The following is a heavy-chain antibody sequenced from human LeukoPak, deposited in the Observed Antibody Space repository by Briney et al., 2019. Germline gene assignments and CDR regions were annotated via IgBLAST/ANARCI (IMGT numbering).Heavy chain of an antibody. Sequence: GGSLRLSCAASEFTFDDYAMHWVRQAPGKGLEWVSGISWNSGYIGYADSVKGRFTISRDNAKNSLYLQMNSLRAEDTALYYCAKSGDSSGYPYSGGTDYWGQGTLVTVSS. J-gene: IGHJ4*02. CDR1: EFTFDDYA. CDR3: AKSGDSSGYPYSGGTDY. V-gene: IGHV3-9*01. CDR2: ISWNSGYI. D-gene: IGHD3-22*01.